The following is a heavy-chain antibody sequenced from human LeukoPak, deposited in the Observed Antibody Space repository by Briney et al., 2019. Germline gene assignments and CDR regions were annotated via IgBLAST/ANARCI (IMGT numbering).Heavy chain of an antibody. CDR1: GFTFSTST. D-gene: IGHD3-22*01. J-gene: IGHJ4*02. CDR3: ARDQSSGCDY. V-gene: IGHV3-21*01. Sequence: GGSLRLSCAASGFTFSTSTMSWVRQAPGKGPEWVSSISSGSGYTYYSDSVKGRLTISRDNAKNSLYLEMNSLRAEDTAVYYCARDQSSGCDYWGQGTLVSVSS. CDR2: ISSGSGYT.